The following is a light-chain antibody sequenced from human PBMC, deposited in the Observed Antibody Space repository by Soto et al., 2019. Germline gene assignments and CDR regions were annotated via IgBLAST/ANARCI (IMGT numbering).Light chain of an antibody. CDR1: QSVTSSY. V-gene: IGKV3-20*01. CDR2: GAS. Sequence: EIVLTQSPGTLSLSPGERATLSCRASQSVTSSYLAWYQQKPGQAPRLLIYGASSRATGIPDRFSGSGSGTDFTLNISRLEPEDFAVYYCQQYDSLPRTFGQGTKVEIK. CDR3: QQYDSLPRT. J-gene: IGKJ1*01.